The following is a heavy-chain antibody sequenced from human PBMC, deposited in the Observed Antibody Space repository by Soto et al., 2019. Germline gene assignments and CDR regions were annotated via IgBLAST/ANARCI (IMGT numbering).Heavy chain of an antibody. CDR3: ARAIHTVTTFFHP. D-gene: IGHD4-17*01. CDR1: GFTFSSYW. Sequence: GGSLRLSCAASGFTFSSYWVHWVRQAPGKGLVWVSRINSDGSSTSYADSVKGRFTISRDNAKNTLYLQMNSLRAEDTAVYYCARAIHTVTTFFHPWGQGTLVTVSS. CDR2: INSDGSST. J-gene: IGHJ5*02. V-gene: IGHV3-74*01.